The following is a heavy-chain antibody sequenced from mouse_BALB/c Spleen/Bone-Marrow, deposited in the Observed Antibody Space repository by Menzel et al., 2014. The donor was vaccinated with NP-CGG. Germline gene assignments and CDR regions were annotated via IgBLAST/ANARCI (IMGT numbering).Heavy chain of an antibody. CDR1: GYSFTDYN. J-gene: IGHJ4*01. D-gene: IGHD2-4*01. CDR3: ARRGDDYDHLYAMDY. Sequence: EVQLQQSGPELVKPGVSVKVSCKAPGYSFTDYNMYWVKQSHGKSLEWIGYIDPFNGGTAYNQRFKDKATLTIDRSSSTAFMHLNSLTSEDSAVYYCARRGDDYDHLYAMDYWGQGTSVTVSS. CDR2: IDPFNGGT. V-gene: IGHV1S135*01.